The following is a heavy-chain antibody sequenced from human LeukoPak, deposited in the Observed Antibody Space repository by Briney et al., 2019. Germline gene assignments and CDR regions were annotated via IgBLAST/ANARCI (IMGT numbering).Heavy chain of an antibody. CDR3: ARGDYGDYWNYYYMDV. D-gene: IGHD4-17*01. CDR2: SSSSSSI. Sequence: PGGSLRLSCAACGFTFSGYSMNWVRQAPGKGLEWVSYSSSSSSIYYADSVKGRFTISRDNAKNSLYLQMNSLRAEDTAVYYCARGDYGDYWNYYYMDVWGKGTTVTVSS. V-gene: IGHV3-48*01. CDR1: GFTFSGYS. J-gene: IGHJ6*03.